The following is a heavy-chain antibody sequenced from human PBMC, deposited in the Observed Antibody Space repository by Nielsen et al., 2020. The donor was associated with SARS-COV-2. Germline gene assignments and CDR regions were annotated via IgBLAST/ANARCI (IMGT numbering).Heavy chain of an antibody. CDR3: ARLIVAAASYFDY. CDR2: IIIVFDAA. D-gene: IGHD6-13*01. Sequence: SVKVSCKASGGTFSSDAFSWVRQAPGQGLEWLGGIIIVFDAANYAQKFQGRVTFTADESSSTDYMELSGLRSEDTAVYYCARLIVAAASYFDYWGQGTLVTVSS. J-gene: IGHJ4*02. V-gene: IGHV1-69*13. CDR1: GGTFSSDA.